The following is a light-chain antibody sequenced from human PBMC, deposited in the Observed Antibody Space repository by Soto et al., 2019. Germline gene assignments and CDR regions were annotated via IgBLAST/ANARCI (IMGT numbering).Light chain of an antibody. CDR1: SGHSSYA. Sequence: QSVLTQSPSASASLGASVKLTCTLSSGHSSYAIAWHQLHPAKGPRYLMRLNSDGSHKKGDGIPDRFSGSSSGAERYLTISSLQSEDEADYYCQTWGSGSVVFGGGTKLTVL. CDR3: QTWGSGSVV. J-gene: IGLJ2*01. CDR2: LNSDGSH. V-gene: IGLV4-69*01.